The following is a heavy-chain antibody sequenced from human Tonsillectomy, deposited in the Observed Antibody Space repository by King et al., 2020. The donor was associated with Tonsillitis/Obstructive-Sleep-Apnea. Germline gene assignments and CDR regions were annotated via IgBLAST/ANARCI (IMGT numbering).Heavy chain of an antibody. J-gene: IGHJ5*02. CDR3: ARGPTQLRYCSTTSCYDRWFDP. V-gene: IGHV4-34*01. CDR2: INHNRDT. Sequence: VQLQQWGAGLLKPSETLSLTCAVYGGSFSGYYWSWIRQPPGKGLEWIGEINHNRDTNYDPSLKSRVTISVDTSNNQFSLKLSSVTAADTAVYYCARGPTQLRYCSTTSCYDRWFDPWGQGILVTVSS. D-gene: IGHD2-2*01. CDR1: GGSFSGYY.